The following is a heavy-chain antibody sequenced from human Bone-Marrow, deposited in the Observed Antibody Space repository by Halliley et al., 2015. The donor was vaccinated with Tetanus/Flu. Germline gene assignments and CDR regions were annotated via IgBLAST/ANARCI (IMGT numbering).Heavy chain of an antibody. Sequence: TLSLTCAVYGGSLSGYYWSWIRQPPGKGLKWIGVINLRGGTNYHPSLKSRASISTDASKNQFSLKLTSVTAADTAVYYCATSIVATSSGNWFDPWGQGTRVTVSS. CDR2: INLRGGT. D-gene: IGHD5-12*01. CDR1: GGSLSGYY. V-gene: IGHV4-34*01. J-gene: IGHJ5*02. CDR3: ATSIVATSSGNWFDP.